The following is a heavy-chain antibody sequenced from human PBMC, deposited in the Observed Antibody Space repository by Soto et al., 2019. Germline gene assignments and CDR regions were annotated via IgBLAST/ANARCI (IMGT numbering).Heavy chain of an antibody. J-gene: IGHJ4*02. V-gene: IGHV3-23*01. CDR2: ITNSGST. Sequence: EVQLLESGGGLVQPGGSLRLFCEASGFTFSNYAMTWVRQAPGKGLEWVSTITNSGSTYYGDTVRGRFTISRDNSKTTVYLQMNSLRAEDTAIYYCARTDKFNSQSSGWANRFDYWRQGTLVTVSS. CDR3: ARTDKFNSQSSGWANRFDY. D-gene: IGHD6-19*01. CDR1: GFTFSNYA.